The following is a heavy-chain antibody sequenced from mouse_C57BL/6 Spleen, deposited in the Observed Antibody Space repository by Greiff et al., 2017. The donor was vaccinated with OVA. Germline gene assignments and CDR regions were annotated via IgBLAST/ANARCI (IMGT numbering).Heavy chain of an antibody. CDR3: ARHDSCCCSYGFSY. CDR2: FYPGSGSI. V-gene: IGHV1-62-2*01. D-gene: IGHD1-1*01. CDR1: GYTFTAYT. Sequence: VTLMESGAELVKPGASVKLSCKASGYTFTAYTIHWVKQRPGQGLEWIGWFYPGSGSIKYNEKFKDKATLTADKSSSTVYMELSRLTSEDSACYFCARHDSCCCSYGFSYWGQGTLVTVAA. J-gene: IGHJ3*01.